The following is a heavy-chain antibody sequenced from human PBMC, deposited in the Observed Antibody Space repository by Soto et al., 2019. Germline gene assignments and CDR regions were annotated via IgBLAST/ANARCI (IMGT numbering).Heavy chain of an antibody. V-gene: IGHV4-4*07. CDR1: GASMSSYY. CDR3: ARGQRLSDWFAP. D-gene: IGHD2-2*01. Sequence: ASETLSLTCSVSGASMSSYYWTWIRQPAGKGLEWIGLIYSSGGTHYNPSLKSRVTISLDTSKNQFSLRLNSVTAADTAVYYCARGQRLSDWFAPWGQGTLVTVSS. J-gene: IGHJ5*02. CDR2: IYSSGGT.